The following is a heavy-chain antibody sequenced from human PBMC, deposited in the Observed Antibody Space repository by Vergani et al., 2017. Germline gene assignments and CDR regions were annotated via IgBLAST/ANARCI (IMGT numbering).Heavy chain of an antibody. D-gene: IGHD6-19*01. CDR1: GASIRSSNNY. CDR2: IYYSGST. J-gene: IGHJ5*02. CDR3: ARHSTVEWLVKLGWIDP. V-gene: IGHV4-39*01. Sequence: QLQLQESGPGLVKPSATLSLTCSVSGASIRSSNNYWGWIRQPPGKGLEWIASIYYSGSTYYNPFLKSRVTISVDTSKNQFYLKLSSVTAADTAVYFCARHSTVEWLVKLGWIDPWGQGILVTVSS.